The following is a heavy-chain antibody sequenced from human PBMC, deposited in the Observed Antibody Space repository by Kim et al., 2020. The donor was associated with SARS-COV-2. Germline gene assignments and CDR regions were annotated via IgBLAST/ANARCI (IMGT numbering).Heavy chain of an antibody. Sequence: GGSLRLSCAASGFTFSSYAMSWVRQAPGKGLEWVSAIRYNGSSTYYADSVKGRFTISRDNSKNTLYLQMNSLRAEDTAVYYCAKDGGSTSSDFQHWGQGTLVTVSS. D-gene: IGHD2-2*01. V-gene: IGHV3-23*01. CDR2: IRYNGSST. CDR1: GFTFSSYA. J-gene: IGHJ1*01. CDR3: AKDGGSTSSDFQH.